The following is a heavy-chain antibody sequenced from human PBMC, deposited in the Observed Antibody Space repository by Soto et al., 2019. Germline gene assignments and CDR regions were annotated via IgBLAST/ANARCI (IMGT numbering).Heavy chain of an antibody. Sequence: PGGSLRLSCAASGFTFSDYYMSWIRQAPGKGLEWVSYISSSSSYTNYADSVKGRFTISRDNAKNSLYLQMNSLRAEDTAVYYCARGRNRWTNFAVVISPMDVWGQGTTSIVSS. J-gene: IGHJ6*02. CDR1: GFTFSDYY. D-gene: IGHD3-3*01. CDR3: ARGRNRWTNFAVVISPMDV. CDR2: ISSSSSYT. V-gene: IGHV3-11*05.